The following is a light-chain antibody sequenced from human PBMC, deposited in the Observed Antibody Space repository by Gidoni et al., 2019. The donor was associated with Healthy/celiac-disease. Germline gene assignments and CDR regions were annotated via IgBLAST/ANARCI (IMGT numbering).Light chain of an antibody. J-gene: IGLJ2*01. CDR1: SSNIGNNY. Sequence: SVLSQPLSVSAAPGQKVTISCSGSSSNIGNNYVSWYQQLPGTAPKLLIYDNNKRPSGIPDRFSGSKSGTSATLGITGLQTGDEADYYCGTWDSSLSAVVFGGGTKLTVL. CDR2: DNN. CDR3: GTWDSSLSAVV. V-gene: IGLV1-51*01.